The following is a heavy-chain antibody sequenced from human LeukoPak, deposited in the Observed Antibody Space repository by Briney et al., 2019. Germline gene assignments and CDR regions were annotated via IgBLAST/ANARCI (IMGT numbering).Heavy chain of an antibody. CDR2: IYTSGST. CDR3: ARDSYYYGSGSYCDY. CDR1: GGSISSYY. V-gene: IGHV4-4*07. J-gene: IGHJ4*02. Sequence: SETLSLTCTVSGGSISSYYWSWIRQPAGEGLEWIGRIYTSGSTNYNPSLKSRVTMSVDTSKNQFSLKLSSVTAADTAVYYCARDSYYYGSGSYCDYWGQGTLVTVSS. D-gene: IGHD3-10*01.